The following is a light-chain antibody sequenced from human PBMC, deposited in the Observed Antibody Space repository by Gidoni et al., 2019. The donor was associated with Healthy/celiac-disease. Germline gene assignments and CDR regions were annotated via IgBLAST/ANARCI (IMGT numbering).Light chain of an antibody. CDR3: QQYNTWPRT. CDR1: QSVSSN. CDR2: GAS. J-gene: IGKJ1*01. V-gene: IGKV3-15*01. Sequence: EIVMTQSPATLSVSPGERATLSCRASQSVSSNLAWYQQKPGQAPRLLIYGASTRATGIPARFRGSGSVTEFTLTISSLQSDDFAVYSCQQYNTWPRTFGQGTKVEIK.